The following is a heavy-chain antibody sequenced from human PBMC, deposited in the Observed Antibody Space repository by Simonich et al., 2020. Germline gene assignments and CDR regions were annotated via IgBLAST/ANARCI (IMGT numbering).Heavy chain of an antibody. V-gene: IGHV1-2*02. D-gene: IGHD5-12*01. CDR3: ASSKLATIDY. CDR1: GYTFTGYY. Sequence: QVQLVQSGAAVKKPGASVKVSCKASGYTFTGYYMHWVRQAHGQGLEGMGWINPNSGGTNYAQKFQGRGTKTRDTSIRPAYMELSRLRADDTAVYYCASSKLATIDYWGQGTLVTVSS. J-gene: IGHJ4*02. CDR2: INPNSGGT.